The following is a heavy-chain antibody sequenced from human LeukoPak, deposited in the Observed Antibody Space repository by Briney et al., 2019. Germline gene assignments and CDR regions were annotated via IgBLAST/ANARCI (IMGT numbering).Heavy chain of an antibody. D-gene: IGHD3-3*01. CDR3: ARENNDFWSGYSVKDQ. J-gene: IGHJ4*02. CDR1: GGSISSYY. CDR2: IYTSGST. V-gene: IGHV4-4*07. Sequence: SETLSLTCTVSGGSISSYYWSWIRQPAGKGLEWIGRIYTSGSTNYNPSLKSRVTMSVDTSKNQFSLKLSSVTAADTAVYYCARENNDFWSGYSVKDQWGQGTLVTVSS.